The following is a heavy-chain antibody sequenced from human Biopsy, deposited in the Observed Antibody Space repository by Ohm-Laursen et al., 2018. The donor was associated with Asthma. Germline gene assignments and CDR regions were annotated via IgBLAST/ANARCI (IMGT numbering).Heavy chain of an antibody. CDR2: IKHDGSEK. Sequence: SLRLSCTASGFTFGAYCMSWVRQVPGQGLEWVANIKHDGSEKNHVDSLKGRFTISRDNAKNLLFLQMNSLRAEDTAVYYCARTFHFWSPYRAEHYQLWGQGTLVTVSS. CDR1: GFTFGAYC. V-gene: IGHV3-7*01. CDR3: ARTFHFWSPYRAEHYQL. J-gene: IGHJ1*01. D-gene: IGHD3-3*01.